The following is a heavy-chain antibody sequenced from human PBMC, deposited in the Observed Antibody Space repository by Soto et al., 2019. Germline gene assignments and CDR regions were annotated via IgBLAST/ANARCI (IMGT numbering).Heavy chain of an antibody. CDR3: ARDGYDGSGSPYPAY. D-gene: IGHD3-10*01. CDR1: GGSMSEYF. V-gene: IGHV4-59*01. CDR2: IYYLGST. Sequence: SETLSLTCSVSGGSMSEYFWSWIRQSPGKGLEWIGYIYYLGSTDYNPSLKSRATISVDTSKRQFSLRLTSVTAADTAVYYCARDGYDGSGSPYPAYWGPGTQVTVSS. J-gene: IGHJ4*02.